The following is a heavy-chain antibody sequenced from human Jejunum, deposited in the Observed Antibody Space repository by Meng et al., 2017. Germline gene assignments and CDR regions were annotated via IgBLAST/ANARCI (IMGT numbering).Heavy chain of an antibody. D-gene: IGHD2-15*01. V-gene: IGHV4-4*02. CDR2: ISLSGSP. CDR3: ARHGAAPYFDD. Sequence: QGQLQAAGPGLVNPSGTRSPPWPVYGGSISSSSWGSWVRQPPGKGLEWIGEISLSGSPSYNPSLRTRVTISIDTSRNQFSLSLSSVTAADTAVYYCARHGAAPYFDDWGQGSLVTVSS. CDR1: GGSISSSSW. J-gene: IGHJ4*02.